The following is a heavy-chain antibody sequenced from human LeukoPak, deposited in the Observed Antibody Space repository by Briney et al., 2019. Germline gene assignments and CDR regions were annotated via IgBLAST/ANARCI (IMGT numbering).Heavy chain of an antibody. D-gene: IGHD6-19*01. CDR1: GFTFSSYG. J-gene: IGHJ4*02. CDR2: IWYDGSNK. Sequence: GRSLRLSCAASGFTFSSYGMHWVRQAPGKGLEWVAVIWYDGSNKYYADSVKGRFTISGDNSKNTLYLQMNSLRAEDTAVYYCARDRGHFSSGWSTFDYWGQGTLVTVSS. V-gene: IGHV3-33*01. CDR3: ARDRGHFSSGWSTFDY.